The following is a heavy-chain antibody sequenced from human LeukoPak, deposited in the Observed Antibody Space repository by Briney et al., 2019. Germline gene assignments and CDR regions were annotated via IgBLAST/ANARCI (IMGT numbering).Heavy chain of an antibody. CDR1: GFTVSSNY. V-gene: IGHV3-66*01. D-gene: IGHD2-15*01. Sequence: GGSLRLSCSASGFTVSSNYMSWVRQAPGKGLEWVSVIYSGGSTYYADSVKGRFTISRDNAKNSLYLQMNSLRAEDTAVYYCARDYCSGGSCYFYYYGMDVWGQGTTVTVSS. CDR3: ARDYCSGGSCYFYYYGMDV. CDR2: IYSGGST. J-gene: IGHJ6*02.